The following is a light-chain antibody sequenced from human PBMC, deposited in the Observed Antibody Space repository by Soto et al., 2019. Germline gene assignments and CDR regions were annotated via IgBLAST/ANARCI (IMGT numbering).Light chain of an antibody. CDR3: QQYNSYSEA. CDR1: QSISNW. Sequence: DIQITQSASTLSASVGDRVTITCRASQSISNWLAWYQQKPGRAPDLLISKASTLESGVPSRFSGSGSGTEFTLTISSLQPDDFATYYCQQYNSYSEAFGQGTKVDIK. CDR2: KAS. V-gene: IGKV1-5*03. J-gene: IGKJ1*01.